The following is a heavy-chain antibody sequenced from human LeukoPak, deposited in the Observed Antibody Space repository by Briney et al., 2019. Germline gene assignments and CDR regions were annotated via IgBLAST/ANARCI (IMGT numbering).Heavy chain of an antibody. CDR3: ARDIISPYYYYGMDV. CDR2: ISSSSSYI. V-gene: IGHV3-21*01. Sequence: GGSLRLSCAASGFTFSSYGMNWVRQAPGKGLEWVSSISSSSSYIYYADSVKGRFTISRDNAKNSLYLQMNSLRAEDTAVYYCARDIISPYYYYGMDVWGQGTTVTVSS. D-gene: IGHD1-14*01. J-gene: IGHJ6*02. CDR1: GFTFSSYG.